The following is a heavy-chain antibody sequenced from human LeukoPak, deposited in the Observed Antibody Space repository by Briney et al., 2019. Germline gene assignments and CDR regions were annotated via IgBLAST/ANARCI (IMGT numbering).Heavy chain of an antibody. CDR3: ARVGGWYSSGLGIRFDP. CDR1: GGSMTNLY. V-gene: IGHV4-59*01. J-gene: IGHJ5*02. D-gene: IGHD6-19*01. CDR2: IYDSGST. Sequence: SETLSLTCSVSGGSMTNLYWTWIRQPPGKGLEWIGDIYDSGSTRYNTSLESRVTISVDTSKNQFSLKLRSVTAADTAVYYCARVGGWYSSGLGIRFDPWGQGTLVTVSS.